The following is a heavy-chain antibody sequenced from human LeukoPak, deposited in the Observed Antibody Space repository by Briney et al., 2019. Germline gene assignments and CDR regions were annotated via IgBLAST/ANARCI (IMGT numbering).Heavy chain of an antibody. J-gene: IGHJ4*02. CDR1: GLTFSSEN. CDR3: AKEAGYNYAPLDY. D-gene: IGHD5-18*01. CDR2: ISSSSDSI. V-gene: IGHV3-48*01. Sequence: GGSLRLSCAASGLTFSSENMNWVRQAPGMGLEWVSYISSSSDSIYYADSVKGRFTVSRDNSRNTLYLQINSLRVEDTAVYYCAKEAGYNYAPLDYWGQGTLVTVTS.